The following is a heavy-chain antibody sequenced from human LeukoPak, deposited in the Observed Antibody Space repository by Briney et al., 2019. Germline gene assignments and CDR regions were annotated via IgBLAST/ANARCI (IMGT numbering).Heavy chain of an antibody. CDR3: TKGGRRDILTY. CDR2: IYDSGST. V-gene: IGHV4-59*01. D-gene: IGHD3-9*01. CDR1: GGSTSSYY. J-gene: IGHJ4*02. Sequence: SETLSLTCTVSGGSTSSYYWSWIRQPPGKGLEWIGYIYDSGSTNYNPSLKSRVTISVDTSKNQFSLKLTSVTAADTAAYYCTKGGRRDILTYWGQGILVTVSP.